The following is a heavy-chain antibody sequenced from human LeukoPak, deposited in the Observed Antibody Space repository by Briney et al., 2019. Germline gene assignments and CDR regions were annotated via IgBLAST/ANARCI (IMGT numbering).Heavy chain of an antibody. CDR2: LHADSGMT. V-gene: IGHV3-23*01. CDR1: GFTFSSYA. J-gene: IGHJ4*02. Sequence: PGGSLRLSCATSGFTFSSYAMSWVRQAPGKGLEWVSGLHADSGMTYYVDSVKGRFTISRDNSKNTLYFQMNSLRAEDTAVYYCVKDFLHGPHIEPVGSVGPFDYWGQGTLVTVSS. D-gene: IGHD2-2*01. CDR3: VKDFLHGPHIEPVGSVGPFDY.